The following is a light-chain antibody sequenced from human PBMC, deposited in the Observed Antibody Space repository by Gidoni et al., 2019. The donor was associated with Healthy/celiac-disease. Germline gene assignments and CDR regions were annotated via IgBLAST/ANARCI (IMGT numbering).Light chain of an antibody. Sequence: EIVLTQSPATLSLSPGERATLACRASQSVSSYLAWYQQKPGQAPRLLIYDASNRATGIPARFSGSGSGTYFTLTISILEPEDFAVYYCQQRSNWPPITFGQGTRLEIK. CDR1: QSVSSY. CDR2: DAS. V-gene: IGKV3-11*01. J-gene: IGKJ5*01. CDR3: QQRSNWPPIT.